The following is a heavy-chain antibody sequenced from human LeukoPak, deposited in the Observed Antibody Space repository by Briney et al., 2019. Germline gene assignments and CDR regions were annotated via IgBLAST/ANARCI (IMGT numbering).Heavy chain of an antibody. J-gene: IGHJ6*03. V-gene: IGHV1-18*01. CDR3: ARDPGHSYYYYYYMDV. Sequence: GASVKVSCKASGYTFTSYGISWVRQAPGQGLEWMGWISAYNGNTNYTQKLQGRVTMTTDTSTSTAYMELRSLRSDDTAVYYCARDPGHSYYYYYYMDVWGKGTTVTVSS. D-gene: IGHD3-10*01. CDR2: ISAYNGNT. CDR1: GYTFTSYG.